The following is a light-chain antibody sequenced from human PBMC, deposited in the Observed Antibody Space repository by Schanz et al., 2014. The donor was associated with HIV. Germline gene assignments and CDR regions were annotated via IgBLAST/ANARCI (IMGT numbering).Light chain of an antibody. Sequence: QSVLTQPPSLSGAPGQRVSLSCNGSSSNIGAGYDVHWYQHFPGTAPRLLIFDNDNRPSGVPDRFSGSKSGTSASLVITGLQAEDEADYYCSSHAGRNSFVVFGGGTKLTVL. CDR1: SSNIGAGYD. CDR3: SSHAGRNSFVV. J-gene: IGLJ2*01. CDR2: DND. V-gene: IGLV1-40*01.